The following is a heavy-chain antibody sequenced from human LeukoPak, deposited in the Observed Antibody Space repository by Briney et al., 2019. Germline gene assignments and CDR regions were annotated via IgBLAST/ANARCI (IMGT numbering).Heavy chain of an antibody. D-gene: IGHD1-1*01. CDR2: IKQDGSEK. Sequence: QSGGSLRLSCATSGFTFGSYWMTWVRQPPGKGLEWVANIKQDGSEKNYVDSVKGRFTISRDNSKNSLYLQMNSLRAEDTAVYYCARDPPRHVQVPCYWGQGTRVTVSP. CDR1: GFTFGSYW. J-gene: IGHJ4*02. CDR3: ARDPPRHVQVPCY. V-gene: IGHV3-7*03.